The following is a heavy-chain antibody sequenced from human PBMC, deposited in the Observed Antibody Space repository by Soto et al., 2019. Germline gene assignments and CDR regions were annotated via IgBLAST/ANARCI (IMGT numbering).Heavy chain of an antibody. J-gene: IGHJ3*02. CDR1: GFTFSSYG. CDR2: IWYDGSNK. V-gene: IGHV3-33*01. CDR3: ARDTPHLVEDGDAFDI. Sequence: QVQLVESGGGVVQPGRSLRLSCAASGFTFSSYGMHWVRQAPGKGLEWVAVIWYDGSNKYYADSVKGRFTISRDNSKNTLYLQMNSLRAEDTAVYYCARDTPHLVEDGDAFDIWGQGTMVTVSS. D-gene: IGHD6-6*01.